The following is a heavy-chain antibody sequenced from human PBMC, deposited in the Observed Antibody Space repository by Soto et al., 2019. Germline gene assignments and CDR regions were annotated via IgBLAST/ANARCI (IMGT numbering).Heavy chain of an antibody. D-gene: IGHD2-21*01. Sequence: SETLSLTCAVYGGSFSGYYWSWIRQPPGKGLEWIGEINHSGSTNYNPSLKSRVTISVDTSKNQFSLKLSSGPAADTAVYYCATRSSDSWFDYWGQGTLVTVSS. CDR1: GGSFSGYY. CDR2: INHSGST. CDR3: ATRSSDSWFDY. V-gene: IGHV4-34*01. J-gene: IGHJ4*02.